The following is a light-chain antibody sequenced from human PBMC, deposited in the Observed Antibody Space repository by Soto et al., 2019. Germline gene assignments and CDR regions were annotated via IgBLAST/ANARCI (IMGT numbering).Light chain of an antibody. J-gene: IGLJ2*01. V-gene: IGLV1-47*01. Sequence: QSVLTQPPSASGTPGQRVTISCSGRSSNIGVNYVYWYQQLPGTAPKLLIYTNNQRPSGVPDRFSGSKSGTSASLAISGLRSEDEAAYHCATWDDSLSGVVFGGGTKLTVL. CDR2: TNN. CDR1: SSNIGVNY. CDR3: ATWDDSLSGVV.